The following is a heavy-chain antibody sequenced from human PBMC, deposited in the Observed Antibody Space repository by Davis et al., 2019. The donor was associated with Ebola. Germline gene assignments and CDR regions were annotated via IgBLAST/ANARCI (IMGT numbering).Heavy chain of an antibody. V-gene: IGHV3-49*03. CDR1: GFTFGAYA. D-gene: IGHD3-22*01. CDR3: TFKRDAWGRSSGQAYYFDY. Sequence: GESPKISCTASGFTFGAYAMSWFRQAPGKGLEWVGFIRSKAYGGTTDYAAPVKGRFTISRDDSKNTLYLQMNSLKTEETAVYYCTFKRDAWGRSSGQAYYFDYWGQGTLVTVAS. J-gene: IGHJ4*02. CDR2: IRSKAYGGTT.